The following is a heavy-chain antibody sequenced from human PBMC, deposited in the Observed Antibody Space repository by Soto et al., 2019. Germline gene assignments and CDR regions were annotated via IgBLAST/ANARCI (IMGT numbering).Heavy chain of an antibody. D-gene: IGHD5-12*01. CDR1: GGTFSSYA. CDR3: ARYLDGYNSHWFDP. CDR2: IIPIFGTA. V-gene: IGHV1-69*13. J-gene: IGHJ5*02. Sequence: SVKVSCKASGGTFSSYAISWVRQAPGQGLEWMGGIIPIFGTANYAQKFQGRVTITADESTSTAYMELSSLRSEDTAVYYCARYLDGYNSHWFDPWGQGTLVTVSS.